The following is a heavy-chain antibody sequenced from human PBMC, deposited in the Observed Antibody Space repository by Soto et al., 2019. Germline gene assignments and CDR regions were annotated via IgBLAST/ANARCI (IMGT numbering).Heavy chain of an antibody. CDR3: ARGPGTVTTPFGYYYYMDV. D-gene: IGHD4-17*01. CDR2: MNPNSGNT. V-gene: IGHV1-8*01. J-gene: IGHJ6*03. Sequence: ASVKVSCKASGYTFTSYDINWVRQATGQGLEWMGWMNPNSGNTGYAQKFQGRVTMTRNTSISTAYMELSSLRSEDTAVYYCARGPGTVTTPFGYYYYMDVWGKGTTVTVSS. CDR1: GYTFTSYD.